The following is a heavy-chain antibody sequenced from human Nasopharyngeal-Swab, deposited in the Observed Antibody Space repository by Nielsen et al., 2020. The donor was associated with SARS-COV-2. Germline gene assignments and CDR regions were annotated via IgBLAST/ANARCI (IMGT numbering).Heavy chain of an antibody. CDR2: IKQDGSEK. CDR3: AKRGYSYVNKFDL. CDR1: GFTFSSYW. J-gene: IGHJ4*02. D-gene: IGHD5-18*01. Sequence: GESLKISCAASGFTFSSYWMSWVRQAPGKGLEWVASIKQDGSEKYYVDSVKGRFTISRDNAKNSLYLQMNSLRAEDTAVYYCAKRGYSYVNKFDLWSQGTLVTVSS. V-gene: IGHV3-7*03.